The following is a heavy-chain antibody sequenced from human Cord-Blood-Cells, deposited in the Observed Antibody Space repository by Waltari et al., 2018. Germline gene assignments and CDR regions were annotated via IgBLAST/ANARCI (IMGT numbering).Heavy chain of an antibody. D-gene: IGHD6-6*01. J-gene: IGHJ3*02. V-gene: IGHV4-39*01. CDR2: IYYSGST. Sequence: QLQLQESGPGLVKPSETLSLTCTVSGGSISSSSYYWGWIRQPPGQGLGWIGGIYYSGSTNYNPPLKSRVTISVEASKNQFSLKLSSVTAADTAVYYCARQDHSSSSTLDDAFDIWGQGTMVTVSS. CDR3: ARQDHSSSSTLDDAFDI. CDR1: GGSISSSSYY.